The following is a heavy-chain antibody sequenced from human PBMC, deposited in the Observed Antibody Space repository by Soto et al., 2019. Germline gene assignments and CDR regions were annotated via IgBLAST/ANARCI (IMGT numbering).Heavy chain of an antibody. Sequence: GGSLRLSCAASGFTFSSYAMSWVRQAPGKGLEWVSAISGSGGSTYYADSVKGRFTISRDNSKNTLYLQMNSLRAEDTAVYYCASPIVVVVAATLFDYWGQGTLVTVSS. V-gene: IGHV3-23*01. CDR1: GFTFSSYA. CDR3: ASPIVVVVAATLFDY. D-gene: IGHD2-15*01. CDR2: ISGSGGST. J-gene: IGHJ4*02.